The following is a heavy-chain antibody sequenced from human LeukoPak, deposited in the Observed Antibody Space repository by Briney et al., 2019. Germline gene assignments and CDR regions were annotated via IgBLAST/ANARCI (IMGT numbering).Heavy chain of an antibody. Sequence: PSETLCLTCTVSGGSISSYYWSWIRQPPGKGLEWIGYIYYSGSTNYNPSLKSRVTISVDTSKNQFSLKLSSVTAADTAVYYCARNRDGYNSFDYWGQGTLVTVSS. CDR3: ARNRDGYNSFDY. V-gene: IGHV4-59*01. D-gene: IGHD5-24*01. J-gene: IGHJ4*02. CDR2: IYYSGST. CDR1: GGSISSYY.